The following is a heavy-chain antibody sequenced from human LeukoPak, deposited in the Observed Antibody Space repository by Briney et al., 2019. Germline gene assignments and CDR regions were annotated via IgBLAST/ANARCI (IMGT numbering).Heavy chain of an antibody. CDR2: INLDSGNT. CDR3: ARVDGSPDY. CDR1: GYTFTRYD. Sequence: ASVKVSCKASGYTFTRYDINWVRQATGQGLEWMGWINLDSGNTGYAQKFQGRVTITRDTSIRTAYIEVSSLRSEDTAVYYCARVDGSPDYWGQGTLLTVSS. J-gene: IGHJ4*02. D-gene: IGHD5-24*01. V-gene: IGHV1-8*03.